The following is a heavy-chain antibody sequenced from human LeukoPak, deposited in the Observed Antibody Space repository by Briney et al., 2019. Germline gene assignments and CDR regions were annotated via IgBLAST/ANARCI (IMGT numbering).Heavy chain of an antibody. CDR2: ISSTSTTI. Sequence: GGSLRLSCAASGFSFSTYSMNWVRQAPGKGLEWLSYISSTSTTIYYADSVKGRFTISRDNAKNPLYLQMNSLRDEDTAVYYCAGAGDYWGQGTLVTVSS. V-gene: IGHV3-48*02. CDR1: GFSFSTYS. J-gene: IGHJ4*02. CDR3: AGAGDY.